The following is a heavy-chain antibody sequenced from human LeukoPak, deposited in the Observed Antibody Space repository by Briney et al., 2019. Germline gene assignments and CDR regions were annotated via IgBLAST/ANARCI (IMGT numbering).Heavy chain of an antibody. D-gene: IGHD6-6*01. Sequence: ASVKVSCKASGGTFSSYAISWVRQAPGQGLKWVGIINPTGGSTTYAQKFQGRVTMTRDTSTSTVYMELSSLRSDDTAVYYCARTAARRFDYWGQGTLVTVSS. CDR3: ARTAARRFDY. J-gene: IGHJ4*02. V-gene: IGHV1-46*01. CDR2: INPTGGST. CDR1: GGTFSSYA.